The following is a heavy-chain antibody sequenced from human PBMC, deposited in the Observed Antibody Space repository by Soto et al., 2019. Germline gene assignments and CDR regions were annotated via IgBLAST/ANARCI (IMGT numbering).Heavy chain of an antibody. V-gene: IGHV2-5*02. CDR1: GFSLSTSGVG. CDR3: AHVVLGVWGSYRSCYFDY. D-gene: IGHD3-16*02. J-gene: IGHJ4*02. CDR2: IYWDDDK. Sequence: SGPTLVNPTQTLTLTCTFSGFSLSTSGVGVGWIRQPPGKALEWLALIYWDDDKRYSPSLKSRLTITKDTSKNQVVLTMTNMDPVDTATYYCAHVVLGVWGSYRSCYFDYWGQGTLVTVSS.